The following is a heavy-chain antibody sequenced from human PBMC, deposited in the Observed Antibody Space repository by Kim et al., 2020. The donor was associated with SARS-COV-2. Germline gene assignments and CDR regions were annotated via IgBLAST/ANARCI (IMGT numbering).Heavy chain of an antibody. J-gene: IGHJ6*02. D-gene: IGHD4-17*01. V-gene: IGHV3-48*02. CDR3: ARGDDYDHYYYGMDV. Sequence: GGSLRLSCAASGFTFSSYSMNWVRQAPGKGLEWVSYISSSSSTIYYADSVKGRFTISRDNAKNSLYLQMNSLRDEDTAVYYCARGDDYDHYYYGMDVWGQGTTVTVSS. CDR1: GFTFSSYS. CDR2: ISSSSSTI.